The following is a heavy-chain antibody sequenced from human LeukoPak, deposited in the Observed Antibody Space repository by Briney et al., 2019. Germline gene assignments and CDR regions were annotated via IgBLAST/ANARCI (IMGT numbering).Heavy chain of an antibody. J-gene: IGHJ4*02. CDR1: GYTFTSYY. CDR3: ARDKRDYGDYGTFDY. Sequence: ASVKVSCKASGYTFTSYYMHWVRQAPGQGLEWMGIINPSGGSTSYAQKFQGRVTMTRDTSTSTVYMELSSLRSEDTAVYYCARDKRDYGDYGTFDYWGQGTLVTVSS. CDR2: INPSGGST. V-gene: IGHV1-46*01. D-gene: IGHD4-17*01.